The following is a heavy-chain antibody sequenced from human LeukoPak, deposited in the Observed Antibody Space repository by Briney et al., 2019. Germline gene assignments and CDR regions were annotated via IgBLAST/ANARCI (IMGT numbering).Heavy chain of an antibody. V-gene: IGHV1-18*01. CDR3: ARGEYCTNGVCFAGGFDC. J-gene: IGHJ4*02. CDR2: ISAYNGNT. Sequence: ASVKVSCKASGYTFTSYGISWVRQAPGQGLEWMGWISAYNGNTGYAQKLQGRVTMTRDMSTSTVYMELSSLRSEDTAVYYCARGEYCTNGVCFAGGFDCWGQGTLVTVSS. CDR1: GYTFTSYG. D-gene: IGHD2-8*01.